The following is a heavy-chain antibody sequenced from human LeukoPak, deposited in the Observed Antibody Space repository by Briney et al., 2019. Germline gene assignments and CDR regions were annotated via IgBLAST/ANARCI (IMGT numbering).Heavy chain of an antibody. D-gene: IGHD2-15*01. CDR1: EFTFTSYN. V-gene: IGHV3-33*06. J-gene: IGHJ3*02. CDR2: IWYDGSKK. Sequence: PGGSLRLSCAASEFTFTSYNMHWVRQAPGKGLEWVAVIWYDGSKKYYADSVKGRFTISRDNSKNTLYLQMNSPRAKDTAVYYCAKEGGYCSGGRCYWDAFDIWGQGTMVTVSS. CDR3: AKEGGYCSGGRCYWDAFDI.